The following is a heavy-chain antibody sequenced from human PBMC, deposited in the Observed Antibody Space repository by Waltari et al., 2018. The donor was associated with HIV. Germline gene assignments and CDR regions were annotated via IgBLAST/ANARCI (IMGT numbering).Heavy chain of an antibody. CDR1: GGSISSNSYY. CDR3: ARGYCSSRACYTGSWFDP. Sequence: QLQLQESGPGLVKPSETVSLICTVSGGSISSNSYYWGWICQPPGKGLEWIGSVYYSGSTRHTPSLKSRVTISVDTPKNHFSLKLTSMTATDSAVYYCARGYCSSRACYTGSWFDPWGQGTLVTVSS. CDR2: VYYSGST. V-gene: IGHV4-39*02. D-gene: IGHD2-8*01. J-gene: IGHJ5*02.